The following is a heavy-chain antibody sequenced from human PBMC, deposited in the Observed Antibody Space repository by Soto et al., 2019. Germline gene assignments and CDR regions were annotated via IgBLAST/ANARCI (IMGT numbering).Heavy chain of an antibody. V-gene: IGHV1-69*06. Sequence: AASVKVSCKASGDTFTSYPFSWVRQAPGQGLEWMGGIIPLFGTPNYAQKFQGRLTITADKSTSTVYMEMSGLNSDDTAVYYCARNGVAGMDHWGQGTRVTVSS. J-gene: IGHJ4*02. CDR1: GDTFTSYP. CDR2: IIPLFGTP. CDR3: ARNGVAGMDH. D-gene: IGHD3-3*01.